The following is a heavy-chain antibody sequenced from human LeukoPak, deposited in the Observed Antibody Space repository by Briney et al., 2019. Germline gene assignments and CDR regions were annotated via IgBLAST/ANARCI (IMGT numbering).Heavy chain of an antibody. J-gene: IGHJ6*02. CDR3: ARGPAYKRGVYYYYYGMDV. D-gene: IGHD2-2*01. CDR1: GGSISSYY. V-gene: IGHV4-59*01. Sequence: SETLSLTCTVSGGSISSYYWSWIRQPPGKGLEWIGYIYYSGSTNYNPSLKSRVTISVDTSKNQFSLKLSSVTAADTAVYYCARGPAYKRGVYYYYYGMDVWGQGATVTVSS. CDR2: IYYSGST.